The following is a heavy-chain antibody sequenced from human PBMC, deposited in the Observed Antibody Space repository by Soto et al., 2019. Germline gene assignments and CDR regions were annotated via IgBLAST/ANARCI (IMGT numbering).Heavy chain of an antibody. Sequence: PSETLSLTCTVSGDSISNADHYWSWVRQPPGKGLEWIGYIYYTGSTFYNPSLKSRVAISVDTSKNQFSLKLNSVTAADTAVYYCARDRPYSGDWPRCFDCWGPGTLVTVSS. CDR3: ARDRPYSGDWPRCFDC. CDR1: GDSISNADHY. V-gene: IGHV4-30-4*01. J-gene: IGHJ4*02. CDR2: IYYTGST. D-gene: IGHD2-21*02.